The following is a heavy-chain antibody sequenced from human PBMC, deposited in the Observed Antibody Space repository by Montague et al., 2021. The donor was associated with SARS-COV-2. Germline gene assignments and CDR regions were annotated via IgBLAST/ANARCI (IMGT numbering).Heavy chain of an antibody. J-gene: IGHJ6*02. CDR2: IYYSGST. CDR1: GGPISSSSYY. Sequence: SETLSLTCTVSGGPISSSSYYWGWIRQPPGKGLEWIGSIYYSGSTYYXXXLKSRVTISVDTSKNQFSLKLSSVTAADTAVYYCARDLDSFYGMDVWGQGTTVTVSS. CDR3: ARDLDSFYGMDV. V-gene: IGHV4-39*07.